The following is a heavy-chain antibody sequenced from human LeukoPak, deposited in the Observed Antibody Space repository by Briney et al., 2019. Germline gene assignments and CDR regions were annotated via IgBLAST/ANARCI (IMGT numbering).Heavy chain of an antibody. D-gene: IGHD1-26*01. CDR2: FSYSGST. CDR3: ARMYSGSSYYFDF. Sequence: SETLSLTCSVSGVSISDYHWIWIRQPPAKGLEWMGYFSYSGSTRYNPSLKSRVTMSVDTSKNQFSLRLISVAAADTAVYYCARMYSGSSYYFDFWGQGTLVTVSS. J-gene: IGHJ4*02. CDR1: GVSISDYH. V-gene: IGHV4-59*01.